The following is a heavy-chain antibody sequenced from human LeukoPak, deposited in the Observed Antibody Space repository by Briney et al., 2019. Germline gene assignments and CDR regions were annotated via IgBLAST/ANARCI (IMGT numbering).Heavy chain of an antibody. CDR1: GGTFSSYA. J-gene: IGHJ6*03. CDR3: AFTIFGVVEGLMDA. D-gene: IGHD3-3*01. CDR2: IIPIFGTA. Sequence: ASVKVSCKASGGTFSSYAISWVRQAPGQGLEWMGRIIPIFGTANYAQKSQGRVTITADESTSTAYMELSSLRSEDTAVYYCAFTIFGVVEGLMDAWGKGTTVTVSS. V-gene: IGHV1-69*15.